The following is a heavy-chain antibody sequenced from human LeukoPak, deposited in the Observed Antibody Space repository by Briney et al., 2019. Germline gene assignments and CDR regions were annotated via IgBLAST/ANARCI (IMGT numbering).Heavy chain of an antibody. CDR1: GYSISSGYY. J-gene: IGHJ5*02. D-gene: IGHD4-23*01. CDR3: ARDPIDYGGNSGMRFDP. CDR2: IYHSGST. V-gene: IGHV4-38-2*02. Sequence: KPSETLSLTCAVFGYSISSGYYWGWIRQPPGKGLEWIGSIYHSGSTYYNPSLKSRVTISVDTSKNQFSLKLSSVTAADTAVYYCARDPIDYGGNSGMRFDPWGQGTLVTVSS.